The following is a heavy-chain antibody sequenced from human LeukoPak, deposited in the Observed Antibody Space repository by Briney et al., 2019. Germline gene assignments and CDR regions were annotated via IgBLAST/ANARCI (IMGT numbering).Heavy chain of an antibody. J-gene: IGHJ6*02. CDR1: GFTFSSFG. CDR3: AKVIRGGYGMDV. CDR2: ISYSSSLT. D-gene: IGHD3-10*01. Sequence: EGSLIIPCAASGFTFSSFGMNWVRQAPGKGLEWVSYISYSSSLTDYADSVNGRFTISRDNAKNSLSLQLNSLRDEDTAVYFCAKVIRGGYGMDVWGQGATVTDSS. V-gene: IGHV3-48*02.